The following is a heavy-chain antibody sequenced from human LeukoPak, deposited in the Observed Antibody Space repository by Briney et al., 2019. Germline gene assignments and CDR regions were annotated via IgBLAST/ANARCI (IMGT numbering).Heavy chain of an antibody. D-gene: IGHD5-18*01. J-gene: IGHJ4*02. CDR3: AADPLYSYGLGY. Sequence: TSVKVSCKASGFTFTSSAVQWVRQARGQRLEWIGWIVVGSGNTNYAQKFQERVTITRDMSTSTAYMELSSLRSEDTAVYYCAADPLYSYGLGYWGQGTLVTVPS. CDR2: IVVGSGNT. CDR1: GFTFTSSA. V-gene: IGHV1-58*01.